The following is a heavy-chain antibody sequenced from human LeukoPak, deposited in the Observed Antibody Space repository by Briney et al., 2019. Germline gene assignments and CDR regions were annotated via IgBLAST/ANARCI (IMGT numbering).Heavy chain of an antibody. D-gene: IGHD3-10*01. J-gene: IGHJ5*02. CDR3: ARAGAWQIDP. V-gene: IGHV4-59*01. CDR2: IFYTGSF. Sequence: SETLSLTCTVSGGSISSYYWSWIRQPPGKGLEWIGHIFYTGSFNYNPSLKSRVTISLDRSKNQFSLRLTSVTAADTAMYFCARAGAWQIDPWGQGTLVTVSS. CDR1: GGSISSYY.